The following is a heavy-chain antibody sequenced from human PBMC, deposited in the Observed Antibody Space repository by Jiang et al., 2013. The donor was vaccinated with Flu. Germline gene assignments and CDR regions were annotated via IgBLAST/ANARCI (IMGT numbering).Heavy chain of an antibody. V-gene: IGHV2-70*01. J-gene: IGHJ4*02. CDR3: ARISRIVGATNYFDY. D-gene: IGHD1-26*01. Sequence: YSTSLKTRLTISKDTSKNQVVLTMTNMDPVDTATYYCARISRIVGATNYFDYWGQGTLVTVSS.